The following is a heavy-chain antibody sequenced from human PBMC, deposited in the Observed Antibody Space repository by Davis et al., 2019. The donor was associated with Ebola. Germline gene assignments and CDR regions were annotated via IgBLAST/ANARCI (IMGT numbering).Heavy chain of an antibody. D-gene: IGHD5-18*01. J-gene: IGHJ4*02. CDR1: GFTFSSYS. CDR3: AKDLGANSYGPVDY. Sequence: PGGSLRLSCAASGFTFSSYSMNWVRQAPGKGLEWVSYISSSSSTIYYADSVKGRFTISRDNSKNTLYLQMNSLRAEDTAVYYCAKDLGANSYGPVDYWGQGTLVTVPS. CDR2: ISSSSSTI. V-gene: IGHV3-48*01.